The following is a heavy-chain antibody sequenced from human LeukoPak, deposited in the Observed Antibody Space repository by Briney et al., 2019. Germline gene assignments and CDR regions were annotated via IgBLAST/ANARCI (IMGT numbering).Heavy chain of an antibody. CDR1: GFTFSTYE. V-gene: IGHV3-48*03. CDR2: ISSSGSAI. CDR3: ARVPCGTCLANWFDP. Sequence: PGGSLRLSCAASGFTFSTYEMNWVRQAPGKGLEWVSYISSSGSAINYADSVKGRFTISRDNAKNSLYLQMNSLRAEDTAVYYCARVPCGTCLANWFDPWGQGTLVTVSS. D-gene: IGHD2-15*01. J-gene: IGHJ5*02.